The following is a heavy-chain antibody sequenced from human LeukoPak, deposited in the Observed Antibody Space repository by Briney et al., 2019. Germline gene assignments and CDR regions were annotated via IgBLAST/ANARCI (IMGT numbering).Heavy chain of an antibody. Sequence: SETLSLTCTVSGGTISSSNYYWDRIRQPPGKGLEWIGSVYYSGSAYYNPSLKSRLTISVDTSMNQFSLKLTSVTAADTAVYYCASRSTSRGSPFDYWGEGTLVTVSS. V-gene: IGHV4-39*01. CDR2: VYYSGSA. CDR3: ASRSTSRGSPFDY. CDR1: GGTISSSNYY. D-gene: IGHD1-26*01. J-gene: IGHJ4*02.